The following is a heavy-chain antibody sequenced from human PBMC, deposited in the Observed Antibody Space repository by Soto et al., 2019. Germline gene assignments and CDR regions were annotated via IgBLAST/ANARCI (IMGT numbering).Heavy chain of an antibody. CDR1: GGSISSYY. Sequence: SETLSLTCTVSGGSISSYYWSWIRQPPGKGLEWIGYIYYSGSTNYNPSLKSLVTISVDTSKNQFSLMLSPVTAADTAVYYCARKAVITMVRGFIITYFDYWGQGTLVTVSS. V-gene: IGHV4-59*08. CDR3: ARKAVITMVRGFIITYFDY. CDR2: IYYSGST. J-gene: IGHJ4*02. D-gene: IGHD3-10*01.